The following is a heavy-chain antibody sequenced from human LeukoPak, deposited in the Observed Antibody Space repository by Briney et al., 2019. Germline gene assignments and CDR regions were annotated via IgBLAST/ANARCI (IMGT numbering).Heavy chain of an antibody. CDR1: GYTLTELS. V-gene: IGHV1-24*01. CDR3: ARAIKRGYSYGAVDY. Sequence: ASVKVSCKVSGYTLTELSMHWVRQAPGKGLEWMGGFDPEDGETIYAQKFQGRVTMTEDTSTDTAYMELSSLRSEDTAVYYCARAIKRGYSYGAVDYWGQGTLVTVSS. CDR2: FDPEDGET. D-gene: IGHD5-18*01. J-gene: IGHJ4*02.